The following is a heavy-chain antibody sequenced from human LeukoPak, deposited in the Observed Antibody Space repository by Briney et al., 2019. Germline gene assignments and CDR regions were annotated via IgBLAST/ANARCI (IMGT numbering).Heavy chain of an antibody. D-gene: IGHD1-26*01. CDR2: ISGSGGST. CDR3: AKVTIERLVRPWEYYMDV. Sequence: GGSLRLSCAASGFTFSSYAMSWVRQAPGKGLEWVSAISGSGGSTYYADSVKGRFTISRDNSKNTLYLQMNSLRAEDTAVFYCAKVTIERLVRPWEYYMDVWGKGTTVTVSS. V-gene: IGHV3-23*01. J-gene: IGHJ6*03. CDR1: GFTFSSYA.